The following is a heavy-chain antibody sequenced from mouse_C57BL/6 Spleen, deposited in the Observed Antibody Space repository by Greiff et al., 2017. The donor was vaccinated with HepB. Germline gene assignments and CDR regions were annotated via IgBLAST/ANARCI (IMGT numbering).Heavy chain of an antibody. J-gene: IGHJ1*03. CDR2: ISDGGSYT. Sequence: EVKLVESGGGLVKPGGSLKLSCAASGFTFSSYAMSWVRQTPEKRLEWVATISDGGSYTYYPDNVKGRFTISRDNAKNNLYLQMSHLKSEDTAMYYCARGHPWYFDVWGTGTTVTVSS. CDR3: ARGHPWYFDV. V-gene: IGHV5-4*03. CDR1: GFTFSSYA.